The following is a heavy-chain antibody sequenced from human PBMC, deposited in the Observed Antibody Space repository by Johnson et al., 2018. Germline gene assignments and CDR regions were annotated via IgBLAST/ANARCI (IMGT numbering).Heavy chain of an antibody. CDR1: GVSIGTYY. Sequence: QVQLQESGPGLVKPSETLLLTCTVSGVSIGTYYWSWIRQSPERGLEWIGYVYYTGNTKYNPSLKSRVTISVDTSRDQFSLRLTSVTAADTAGYYCARGRYGELSPFDDWGQGTLVTVSS. CDR3: ARGRYGELSPFDD. D-gene: IGHD3-10*01. V-gene: IGHV4-59*01. CDR2: VYYTGNT. J-gene: IGHJ4*02.